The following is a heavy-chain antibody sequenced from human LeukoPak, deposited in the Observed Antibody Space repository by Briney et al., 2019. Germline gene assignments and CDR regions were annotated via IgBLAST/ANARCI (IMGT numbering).Heavy chain of an antibody. CDR3: ASDRHVSAWYYY. CDR2: LYSGGDT. Sequence: GGSLRLSCAASEITVSNCYMSWVRQAPGKGLEWVSVLYSGGDTYYADSVKGSFIISRDDSKNTVDLQMNSLRAEDTAVYYCASDRHVSAWYYYWGQGTLVTVSS. J-gene: IGHJ4*02. CDR1: EITVSNCY. D-gene: IGHD6-19*01. V-gene: IGHV3-66*01.